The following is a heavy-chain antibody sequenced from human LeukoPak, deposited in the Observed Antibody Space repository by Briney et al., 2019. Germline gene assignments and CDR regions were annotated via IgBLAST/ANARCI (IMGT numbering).Heavy chain of an antibody. CDR1: GYTFTGYY. CDR3: ARDRIVGARWKGDHWFDP. Sequence: AASVKVSCKASGYTFTGYYMHWVRQAPGQGLGWMGWINPNSGGTNYAQKFQGRVTMTRDTSISTAYMELSRLRSDGTAVYYCARDRIVGARWKGDHWFDPWGQGTLVTVSS. D-gene: IGHD1-26*01. J-gene: IGHJ5*02. V-gene: IGHV1-2*02. CDR2: INPNSGGT.